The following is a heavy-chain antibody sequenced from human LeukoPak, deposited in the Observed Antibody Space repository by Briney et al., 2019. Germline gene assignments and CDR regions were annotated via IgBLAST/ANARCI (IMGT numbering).Heavy chain of an antibody. D-gene: IGHD5-18*01. V-gene: IGHV3-21*01. J-gene: IGHJ4*02. CDR3: ASLDTAMDDFDY. CDR1: GFTFSSYS. CDR2: ISSSSSCI. Sequence: GGSPRLSCAASGFTFSSYSMNWVRQAPGKGLEWVSSISSSSSCIYYADSVKGRFTISRDNAKNSLYLQMNSLRAEDTAVYYCASLDTAMDDFDYWGQGTLVTVSS.